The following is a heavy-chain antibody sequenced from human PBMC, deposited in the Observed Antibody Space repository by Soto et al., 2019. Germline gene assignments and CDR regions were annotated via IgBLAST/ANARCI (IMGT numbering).Heavy chain of an antibody. CDR3: ARSGGAPDYYYYYMEV. CDR2: INPNSGGT. CDR1: GYTFTGYY. J-gene: IGHJ6*03. V-gene: IGHV1-2*04. Sequence: VKVSCKASGYTFTGYYMHWVRQAPGQGLEWMGWINPNSGGTNYAQKFQGWVTMTRDTSISTAYMELSRLRSDDTAVYYCARSGGAPDYYYYYMEVWGKGTTVTVSS. D-gene: IGHD1-26*01.